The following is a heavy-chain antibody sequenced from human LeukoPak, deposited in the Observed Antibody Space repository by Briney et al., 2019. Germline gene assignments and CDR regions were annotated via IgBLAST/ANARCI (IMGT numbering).Heavy chain of an antibody. D-gene: IGHD3-10*01. CDR2: IIPIFGTA. V-gene: IGHV1-69*01. J-gene: IGHJ6*03. CDR3: ARSLRWFGELLYYMDV. Sequence: EASVTVSCKASGGTFSSYAISWVRQAPGQGLEWMGGIIPIFGTANYAQKFQGRVTITADESTSTAYMELSSLRSEDTAVYYCARSLRWFGELLYYMDVWGKGTTVTISS. CDR1: GGTFSSYA.